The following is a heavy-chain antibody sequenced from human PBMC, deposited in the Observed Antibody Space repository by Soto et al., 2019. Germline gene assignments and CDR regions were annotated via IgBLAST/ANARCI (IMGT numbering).Heavy chain of an antibody. D-gene: IGHD6-19*01. V-gene: IGHV3-23*01. CDR3: AKATTNGGWFNPFDS. CDR1: GFSFVNYA. CDR2: LSGSGTST. Sequence: PGWSLRLSCAASGFSFVNYAMNWVRQTPGKGLEWVSGLSGSGTSTYYADSVKGRFTISRDNSRDTLFLQTNSLTADDTAVYYCAKATTNGGWFNPFDSWGQGALVTVSS. J-gene: IGHJ4*02.